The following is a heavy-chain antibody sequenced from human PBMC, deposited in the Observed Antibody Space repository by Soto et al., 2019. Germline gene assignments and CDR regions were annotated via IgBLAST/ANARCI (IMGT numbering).Heavy chain of an antibody. Sequence: QLQLQESGPGLVKPSETLSLTCTVSGGSISSSSYYWGWIRQPPGKGLEWIGSIYYSGSTYYNPSLKSRVTISVDTSKNQFSLKLSSVTAADTAVYYCARQTIAAAGQGSAFDIWGQGTMVTVSS. CDR1: GGSISSSSYY. D-gene: IGHD6-13*01. CDR2: IYYSGST. J-gene: IGHJ3*02. CDR3: ARQTIAAAGQGSAFDI. V-gene: IGHV4-39*01.